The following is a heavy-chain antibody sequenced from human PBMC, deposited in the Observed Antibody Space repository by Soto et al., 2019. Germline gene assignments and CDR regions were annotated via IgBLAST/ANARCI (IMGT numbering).Heavy chain of an antibody. Sequence: QVQLQESGPGLVKPSETLSLTCTVSGGSISSYYWSWIRQPPGKGLEWIGYIYYSGRTNYNPSLKSRVTLSVDTSKTQLALKLSSVTAADTAVYYCARESRRDGYNYHYDYGMDVWGQGSTVTVSS. D-gene: IGHD5-12*01. CDR1: GGSISSYY. CDR2: IYYSGRT. CDR3: ARESRRDGYNYHYDYGMDV. J-gene: IGHJ6*02. V-gene: IGHV4-59*01.